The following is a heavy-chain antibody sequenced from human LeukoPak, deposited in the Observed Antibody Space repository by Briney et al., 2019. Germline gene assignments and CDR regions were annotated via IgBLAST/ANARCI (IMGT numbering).Heavy chain of an antibody. J-gene: IGHJ4*02. CDR2: IIPIFGTT. CDR3: ARTDMVRGVTDY. CDR1: GGTFNSYA. Sequence: GASVKVSRKTSGGTFNSYAINWVRQAPGQGLEWMGGIIPIFGTTNYAQKFQDRVTITADESTSTAYMELSSLRSEDTAVYYCARTDMVRGVTDYWGQGTLVTVSS. V-gene: IGHV1-69*13. D-gene: IGHD3-10*01.